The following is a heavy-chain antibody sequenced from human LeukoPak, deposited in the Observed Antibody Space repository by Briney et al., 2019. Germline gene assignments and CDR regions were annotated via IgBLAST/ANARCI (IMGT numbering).Heavy chain of an antibody. CDR1: GYTFTSYY. J-gene: IGHJ4*02. V-gene: IGHV1-46*01. D-gene: IGHD1-26*01. CDR2: INPSGGST. Sequence: ASVKVSCKASGYTFTSYYMHWVRQAPGQGLEWMGIINPSGGSTSYAQKFQGRVTMTRDTSTSTVYMELSSLRSEDTAVYYCARTRYSGSYYPPYYFDYWGQGTLVTVSS. CDR3: ARTRYSGSYYPPYYFDY.